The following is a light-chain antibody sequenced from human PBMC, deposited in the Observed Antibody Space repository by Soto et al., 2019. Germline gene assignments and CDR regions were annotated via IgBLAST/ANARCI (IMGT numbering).Light chain of an antibody. Sequence: EIVLTQSPATLSVSPGERATLSCRASQSVSSNLAWYQQKPGQAPRLLIYGASTRATGIPARFSGSESGTEFTLTISSLQSEDFAVYYCQQYNNWPHMYTFGQGTRLEIK. V-gene: IGKV3-15*01. J-gene: IGKJ5*01. CDR2: GAS. CDR3: QQYNNWPHMYT. CDR1: QSVSSN.